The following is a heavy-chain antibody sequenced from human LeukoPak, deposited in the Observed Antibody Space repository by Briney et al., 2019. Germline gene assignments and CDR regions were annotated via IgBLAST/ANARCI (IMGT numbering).Heavy chain of an antibody. CDR1: GFTFSTYA. D-gene: IGHD2-15*01. CDR2: IRYDGSNK. Sequence: GGSLRLSCAASGFTFSTYAMHWVRQAPGKGLEWVAFIRYDGSNKYYADSVKGRFTISRDNSKNTLYLQMNSLRPEDTAMYYCAKDYLGYCSGGTCYAIDYWGQGTLVTVSS. V-gene: IGHV3-30*02. CDR3: AKDYLGYCSGGTCYAIDY. J-gene: IGHJ4*02.